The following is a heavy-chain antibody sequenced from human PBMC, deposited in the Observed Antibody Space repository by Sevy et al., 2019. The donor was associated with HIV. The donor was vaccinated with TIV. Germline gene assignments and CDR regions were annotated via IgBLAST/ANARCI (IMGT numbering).Heavy chain of an antibody. CDR2: IWYDGSNK. Sequence: GGSLRLSCAASGFTFSNYGMHWVRQAPGKGLEWVAVIWYDGSNKYYVDSVKGRFTISRDNSKNTLYLQMNSLRAEDTAVYYCASDYFDSRDLDAFDIWGQGTMVTVSS. CDR1: GFTFSNYG. D-gene: IGHD3-22*01. J-gene: IGHJ3*02. V-gene: IGHV3-33*01. CDR3: ASDYFDSRDLDAFDI.